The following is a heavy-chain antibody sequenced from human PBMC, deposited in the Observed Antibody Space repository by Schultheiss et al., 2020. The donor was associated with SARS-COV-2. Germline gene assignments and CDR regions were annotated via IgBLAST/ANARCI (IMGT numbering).Heavy chain of an antibody. Sequence: GGSLRLSCAASGFTFSSYGMHWVRQAPGKGLEWVAVIWYDGSNKYYADSVKGRFTISRDNSKNTLYLQMNSLRAEDTAVYYCARGGSSWYLFYWGQGTLVTVAS. V-gene: IGHV3-33*01. D-gene: IGHD6-13*01. CDR3: ARGGSSWYLFY. CDR1: GFTFSSYG. CDR2: IWYDGSNK. J-gene: IGHJ4*02.